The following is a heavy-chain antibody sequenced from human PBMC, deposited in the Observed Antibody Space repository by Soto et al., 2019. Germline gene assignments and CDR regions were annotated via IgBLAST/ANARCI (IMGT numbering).Heavy chain of an antibody. CDR3: ASVGDILPAYDTLALHDY. J-gene: IGHJ4*02. V-gene: IGHV1-18*01. D-gene: IGHD3-9*01. Sequence: ASVKVSCKASGYTFTSYGISWVRQAPGQGLEWMGWISAYNGNTNYAQKLQGRVTMTTDTSTSTAYMELRSLRSDDTAVYYCASVGDILPAYDTLALHDYWAQGTQVSVTS. CDR1: GYTFTSYG. CDR2: ISAYNGNT.